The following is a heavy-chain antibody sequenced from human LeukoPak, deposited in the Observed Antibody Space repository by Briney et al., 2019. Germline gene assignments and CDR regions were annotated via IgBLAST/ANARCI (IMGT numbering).Heavy chain of an antibody. Sequence: GGSLRLSCAASGFIFSSYVLSWVRQAPGKGLEWVSSISDSGDSTYYADSVKGRFTISRDNSKNTLYLQMNSLRADDTAVYYCANGRYNWSQDSWGQGTLVTVSS. CDR1: GFIFSSYV. CDR3: ANGRYNWSQDS. J-gene: IGHJ4*02. CDR2: ISDSGDST. D-gene: IGHD1-20*01. V-gene: IGHV3-23*01.